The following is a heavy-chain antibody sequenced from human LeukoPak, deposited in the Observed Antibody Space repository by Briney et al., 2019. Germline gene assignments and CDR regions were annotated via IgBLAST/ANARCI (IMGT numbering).Heavy chain of an antibody. CDR1: GFTFSSYE. CDR3: AKEVGATPGDY. V-gene: IGHV3-48*03. CDR2: ISSSGSTI. J-gene: IGHJ4*02. Sequence: GGSLRLSCAASGFTFSSYEMNWVRQAPGKGLEWVSYISSSGSTIYYADSVKGRFTISRDNAKNSLYLQMNSLRAEDTAVYYCAKEVGATPGDYWGQGTLVTVSS. D-gene: IGHD1-26*01.